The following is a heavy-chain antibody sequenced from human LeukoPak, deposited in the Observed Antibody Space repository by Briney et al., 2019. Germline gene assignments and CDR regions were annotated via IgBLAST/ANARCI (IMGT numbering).Heavy chain of an antibody. CDR3: ARDRAGGYYDSSGYPHY. D-gene: IGHD3-22*01. J-gene: IGHJ4*02. CDR1: GFTFSSYW. V-gene: IGHV3-74*01. CDR2: INTGGSST. Sequence: GGSLRLSCAASGFTFSSYWMHWVRQAPGKGLVWVSRINTGGSSTSYADSVKGRFTISRDNAKNTLYLQMNSLRAEDTAVYYCARDRAGGYYDSSGYPHYWGQGTLVTVSS.